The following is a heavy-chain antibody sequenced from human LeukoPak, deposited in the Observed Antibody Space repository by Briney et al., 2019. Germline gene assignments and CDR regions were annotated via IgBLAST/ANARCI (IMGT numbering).Heavy chain of an antibody. Sequence: GGSLRLSCAASGFTVSSNYMSWVRQAPGKGLEWVSVIYSGGSTYYADSVKGRFTISRDNSKNTLYLQMNSLRAEDTAVYYCARDLGTGSGGIWFDPWGQGTLVTVSS. D-gene: IGHD3-10*01. J-gene: IGHJ5*02. CDR2: IYSGGST. CDR1: GFTVSSNY. CDR3: ARDLGTGSGGIWFDP. V-gene: IGHV3-53*01.